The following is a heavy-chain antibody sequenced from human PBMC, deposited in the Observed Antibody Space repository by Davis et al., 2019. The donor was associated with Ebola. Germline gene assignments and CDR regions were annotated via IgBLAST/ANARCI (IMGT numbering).Heavy chain of an antibody. J-gene: IGHJ3*02. D-gene: IGHD5-12*01. CDR2: IHAIGNT. CDR1: GGSISSGTYY. Sequence: SEILSLTCSVSGGSISSGTYYWGWIRQAAGKGLEWIGRIHAIGNTNYNPSLKSRVAMSVDTSKKQLSLKLSSVTAADTAVYYCAREDSAYDFDAFDIWGQGAKVTVSS. V-gene: IGHV4-61*02. CDR3: AREDSAYDFDAFDI.